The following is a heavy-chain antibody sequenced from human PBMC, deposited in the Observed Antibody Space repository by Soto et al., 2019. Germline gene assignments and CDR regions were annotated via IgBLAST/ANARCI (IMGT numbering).Heavy chain of an antibody. CDR1: GLTFSTYD. CDR3: ARGRSSSWYYWFYS. D-gene: IGHD6-13*01. Sequence: EVQLVESGGGLVQPGGSLRLSCAASGLTFSTYDMHWVRQVTGKGLEWVSGIGSGGDTYYLDSVKGRFTISRENPKNFLYLQMNSLRAGDMAVYYCARGRSSSWYYWFYSWGQGNLVTVS. J-gene: IGHJ5*01. V-gene: IGHV3-13*04. CDR2: IGSGGDT.